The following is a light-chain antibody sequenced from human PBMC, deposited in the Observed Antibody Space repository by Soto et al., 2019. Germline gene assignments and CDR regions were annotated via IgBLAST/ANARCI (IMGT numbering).Light chain of an antibody. CDR3: QQYGSSPFT. Sequence: EIVLTQSPGTLSLSPGERATLSCRASQSVSSSYLAWYQPKPGQAPRLLIYGASSRATGIPDRFSGSGSGTDFTRTISRLEPEDFAVYDCQQYGSSPFTFGPGTKVDIK. CDR2: GAS. J-gene: IGKJ3*01. CDR1: QSVSSSY. V-gene: IGKV3-20*01.